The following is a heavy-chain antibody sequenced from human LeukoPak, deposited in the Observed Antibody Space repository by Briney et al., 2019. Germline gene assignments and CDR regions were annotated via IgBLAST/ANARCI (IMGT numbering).Heavy chain of an antibody. Sequence: SETLSLTCTVSGGSMSTYYWTWIRQSPGKGLEWIGYISPSGSTNYNPSLKSRVTMSVDTSKNQFSLKLSSVTAADTAVYYCARDLRTLFDPWGQGTLVTVSS. CDR1: GGSMSTYY. J-gene: IGHJ5*02. CDR2: ISPSGST. V-gene: IGHV4-59*01. CDR3: ARDLRTLFDP.